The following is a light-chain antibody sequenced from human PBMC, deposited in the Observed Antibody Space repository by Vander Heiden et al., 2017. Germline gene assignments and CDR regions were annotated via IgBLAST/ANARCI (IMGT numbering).Light chain of an antibody. CDR3: SSYTGSSTYV. J-gene: IGLJ1*01. CDR1: SSDVGGYNY. V-gene: IGLV2-14*03. Sequence: QSALTQPASVSGSPGQSITISCTGTSSDVGGYNYVSWYQQHPGKAPKLMIYDVSNRPPGVSNRFSGSKSGNTASLTISGLQAEDEAHYYCSSYTGSSTYVFGTGTKVTVL. CDR2: DVS.